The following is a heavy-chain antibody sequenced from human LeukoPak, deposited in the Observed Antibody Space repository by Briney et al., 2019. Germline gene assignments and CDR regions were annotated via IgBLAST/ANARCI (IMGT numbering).Heavy chain of an antibody. CDR1: GYTFTDYY. Sequence: ASVKVSCKASGYTFTDYYIHWVRQAPGQGLEWMAWMNPNSGGTSYAQKFQGRVTMTRDTSISTAYMELSRLRSDDTAVYYCAGVKAWARNWFDPWGQGTLVTVSS. V-gene: IGHV1-2*02. CDR2: MNPNSGGT. J-gene: IGHJ5*02. D-gene: IGHD1-26*01. CDR3: AGVKAWARNWFDP.